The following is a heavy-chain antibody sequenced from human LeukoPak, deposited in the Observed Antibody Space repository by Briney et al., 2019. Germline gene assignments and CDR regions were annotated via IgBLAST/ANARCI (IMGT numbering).Heavy chain of an antibody. CDR1: GFTFSSYG. CDR3: AKDAGQYQLLYHGMDV. CDR2: IWYDGSNK. Sequence: PGGSLRLSCAASGFTFSSYGMHWVHQAPGKGLEWVAVIWYDGSNKYYADSVKGRFTISRDNSKNTLYLQMNSLRAEDTAVYYCAKDAGQYQLLYHGMDVWGQGTTVTVSS. D-gene: IGHD2-2*02. V-gene: IGHV3-30*02. J-gene: IGHJ6*02.